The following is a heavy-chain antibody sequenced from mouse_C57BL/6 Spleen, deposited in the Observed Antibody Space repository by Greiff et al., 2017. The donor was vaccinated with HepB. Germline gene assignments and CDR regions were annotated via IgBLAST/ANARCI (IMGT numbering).Heavy chain of an antibody. CDR2: IRLKSDNYAT. CDR1: GFTFSNYW. Sequence: EVKLMESGGGLVQPGGSMKLSCVASGFTFSNYWMNWVRQSPEKGLEWVAQIRLKSDNYATHYAESVKGRFTISRDDSKSSVYLQMNNLRAEDTGIYYCTEGYCLDVWGTGTTVTVSS. V-gene: IGHV6-3*01. J-gene: IGHJ1*03. CDR3: TEGYCLDV. D-gene: IGHD3-2*02.